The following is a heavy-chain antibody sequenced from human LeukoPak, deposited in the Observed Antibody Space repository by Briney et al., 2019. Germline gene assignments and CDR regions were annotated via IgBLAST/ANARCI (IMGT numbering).Heavy chain of an antibody. CDR1: GGSINSYF. Sequence: SETLSLTCTVSGGSINSYFWSWIRQPPGKGLEWIGYISYSGSTNYNPSLKSRVTISLDTSKNQFSLKLNSVTAADTAVYYCESELKVGNTGYYFDYWGQGALVTVSS. D-gene: IGHD2/OR15-2a*01. J-gene: IGHJ4*02. V-gene: IGHV4-59*01. CDR3: ESELKVGNTGYYFDY. CDR2: ISYSGST.